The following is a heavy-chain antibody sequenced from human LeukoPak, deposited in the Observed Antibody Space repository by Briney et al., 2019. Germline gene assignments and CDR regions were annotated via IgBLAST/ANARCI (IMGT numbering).Heavy chain of an antibody. CDR1: GFTFNNYA. CDR2: ISGSGDTT. J-gene: IGHJ4*02. D-gene: IGHD3-22*01. Sequence: GGSLRLSCAASGFTFNNYAKTWVRQAPGKGLEWVSAISGSGDTTYYADSVKGRFTISRDNSKNTLYLQMNSLRAEDTAVYYCAKDDSGGYFPDYWGQGTLVTVSS. CDR3: AKDDSGGYFPDY. V-gene: IGHV3-23*01.